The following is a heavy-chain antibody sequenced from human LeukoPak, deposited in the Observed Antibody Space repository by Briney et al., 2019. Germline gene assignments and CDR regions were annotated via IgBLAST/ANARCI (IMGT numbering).Heavy chain of an antibody. Sequence: GGSLRLSCTVSGFTFSAFAMMRVRQAPGKGPQLVSAIHAGGIPAFYAESVKGRFTISRDTSRNTLCLQMNSLTAEDTAVYYCARDPNGDYIGAFDMWGPGTMVTVSS. CDR1: GFTFSAFA. D-gene: IGHD4-17*01. CDR3: ARDPNGDYIGAFDM. J-gene: IGHJ3*02. CDR2: IHAGGIPA. V-gene: IGHV3-23*01.